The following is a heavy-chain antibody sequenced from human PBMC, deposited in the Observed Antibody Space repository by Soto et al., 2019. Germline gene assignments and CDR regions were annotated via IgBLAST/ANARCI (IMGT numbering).Heavy chain of an antibody. Sequence: SETLSLTCTVSGGSISSYYWSWIRQPPGKGLEWIGYIYYSGSTNYNPSLKSRVTISVDTSKNQFSLKLSSVTAADTAVYYCARHRELANFDYWGQGTLVTVSS. J-gene: IGHJ4*02. CDR2: IYYSGST. V-gene: IGHV4-59*08. D-gene: IGHD1-1*01. CDR1: GGSISSYY. CDR3: ARHRELANFDY.